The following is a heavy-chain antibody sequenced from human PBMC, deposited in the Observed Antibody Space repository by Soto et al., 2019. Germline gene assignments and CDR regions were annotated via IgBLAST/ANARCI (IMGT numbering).Heavy chain of an antibody. V-gene: IGHV4-4*07. J-gene: IGHJ5*02. CDR3: ATYSDTSLNWLDP. Sequence: SQTLSLTGTVSGASIKSYCCAWIRQPAGKGLEWIGRVVASGTTNYNPSIRNGITMSVATYRNQFPLEMRSMTAADTAMYYCATYSDTSLNWLDPWAQGILVTVSS. CDR2: VVASGTT. CDR1: GASIKSYC. D-gene: IGHD5-18*01.